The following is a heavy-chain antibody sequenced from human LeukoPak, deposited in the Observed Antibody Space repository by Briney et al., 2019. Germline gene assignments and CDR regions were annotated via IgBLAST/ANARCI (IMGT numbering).Heavy chain of an antibody. CDR1: GFTFSSYW. Sequence: PGGSLRLSCAASGFTFSSYWMHWVRQAPGKGLVWVSRINSDGSSTSYADSVKGRFTISRDNAKNTLYLQMNSLRAEDTAVYYCARDQMTTATNYYYGMDVWGQGTTVTVSS. J-gene: IGHJ6*02. D-gene: IGHD4-17*01. CDR3: ARDQMTTATNYYYGMDV. CDR2: INSDGSST. V-gene: IGHV3-74*01.